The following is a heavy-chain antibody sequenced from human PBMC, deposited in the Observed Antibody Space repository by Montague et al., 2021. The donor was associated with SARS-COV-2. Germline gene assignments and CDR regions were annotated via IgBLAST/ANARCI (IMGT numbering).Heavy chain of an antibody. D-gene: IGHD3-22*01. V-gene: IGHV4-34*01. CDR1: GGSFSGHY. CDR3: ARGRIEYSRIGVVLTGASYYMDV. Sequence: SETLSLTCAVYGGSFSGHYWSWIRQPPGKGQEWIGEINNSGSTNYNPSLTSQVTITVATSTNQFSLKLHSVSAAVTAVYYCARGRIEYSRIGVVLTGASYYMDVWGKGTTVTVSS. CDR2: INNSGST. J-gene: IGHJ6*03.